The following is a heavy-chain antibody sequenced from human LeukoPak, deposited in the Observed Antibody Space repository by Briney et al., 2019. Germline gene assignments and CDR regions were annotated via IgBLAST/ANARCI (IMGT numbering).Heavy chain of an antibody. J-gene: IGHJ4*02. Sequence: PGGSLRLSCTASGFTFSNYWMSWVRQAPGKGLEWVANIKQDGSEKYYVDSVKGRFTISRDNAKNSLYLQMNSLRAEDTAVYYCAGGGGNFDYWGQGTLVTVSS. CDR1: GFTFSNYW. CDR3: AGGGGNFDY. CDR2: IKQDGSEK. V-gene: IGHV3-7*01.